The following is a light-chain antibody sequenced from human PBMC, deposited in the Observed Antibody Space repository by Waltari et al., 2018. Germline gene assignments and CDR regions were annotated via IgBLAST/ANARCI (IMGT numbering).Light chain of an antibody. V-gene: IGKV3-15*01. CDR1: QSVRSN. CDR2: AAS. CDR3: QQYNNWPLT. Sequence: EIVMTQFPATLSVSPGERATLSFRASQSVRSNLAWYQQKPGQAPRLLIYAASTRATGIPASFSGSGAGTEFTLTISSLQSEDFAVYYCQQYNNWPLTFGGGTKVEIK. J-gene: IGKJ4*01.